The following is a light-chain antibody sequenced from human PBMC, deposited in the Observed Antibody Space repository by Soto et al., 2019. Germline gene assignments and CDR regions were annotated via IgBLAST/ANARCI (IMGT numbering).Light chain of an antibody. V-gene: IGKV1-39*01. J-gene: IGKJ1*01. Sequence: DIQMTQSPSLLSASLGDRVTITCRASQHIASSFSWCQHKIGKAPTLLIYGASAMQSGVPARFSGSGSGTHFTLTISGLQPEDFAAYYCQQSSGFLRTFGQGTRVDLK. CDR2: GAS. CDR3: QQSSGFLRT. CDR1: QHIASS.